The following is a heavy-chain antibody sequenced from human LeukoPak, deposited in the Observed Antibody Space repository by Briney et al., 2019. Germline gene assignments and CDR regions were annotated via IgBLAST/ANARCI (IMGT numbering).Heavy chain of an antibody. J-gene: IGHJ5*02. CDR2: IYHSGST. CDR1: GGSISSSNW. Sequence: SETLSLTCAVSGGSISSSNWWSWVRQPPGKGLEWIGEIYHSGSTNYNPSLKSRVTISVDTSKNQFSLKLSSVTAADTAVYYCARARAYYDFWSGPNWFDPWGQGTLVTVSS. D-gene: IGHD3-3*01. CDR3: ARARAYYDFWSGPNWFDP. V-gene: IGHV4-4*02.